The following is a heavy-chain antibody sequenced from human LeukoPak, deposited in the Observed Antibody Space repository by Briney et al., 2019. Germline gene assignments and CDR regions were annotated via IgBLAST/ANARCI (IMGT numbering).Heavy chain of an antibody. V-gene: IGHV1-18*01. J-gene: IGHJ5*02. Sequence: ASVKVSCKASGYTFISYGISWVRQAPGQGLEWMGWINANNGKTNYVQKLQGRVSMTTDTSTSTAYMELRSLRSDDTAVYYCARDRWNIAAPGTRDNWFDPWGQGTLVTVSS. CDR3: ARDRWNIAAPGTRDNWFDP. CDR2: INANNGKT. CDR1: GYTFISYG. D-gene: IGHD6-13*01.